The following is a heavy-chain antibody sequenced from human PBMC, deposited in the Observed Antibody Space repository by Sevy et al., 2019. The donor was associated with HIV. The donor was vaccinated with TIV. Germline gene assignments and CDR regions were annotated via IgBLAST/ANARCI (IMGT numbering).Heavy chain of an antibody. Sequence: SETLSLTCTVSGGSISSYYWSWIRQPPGKGLEWIGYIYYSGSTNYNPSLKSRVTISVDTSNNQFSLKLSSVTAADTAVYYCARESGGYSGYDSGGYFDYWGQGTLVTVSS. V-gene: IGHV4-59*01. CDR1: GGSISSYY. J-gene: IGHJ4*02. CDR2: IYYSGST. CDR3: ARESGGYSGYDSGGYFDY. D-gene: IGHD5-12*01.